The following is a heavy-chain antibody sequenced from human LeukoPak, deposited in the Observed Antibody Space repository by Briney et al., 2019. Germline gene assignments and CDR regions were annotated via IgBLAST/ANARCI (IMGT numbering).Heavy chain of an antibody. CDR1: GGSISSYY. CDR3: ARIDPGYYYYGMDV. CDR2: IYYSGST. Sequence: SETLCLTCTVSGGSISSYYWSWIRQPPGKGLEWIGYIYYSGSTNYNPSLKSRVTISVDTSKNQFSLKPSSVTAADTAVYYCARIDPGYYYYGMDVWGQGTTVTVSS. D-gene: IGHD3-22*01. V-gene: IGHV4-59*01. J-gene: IGHJ6*02.